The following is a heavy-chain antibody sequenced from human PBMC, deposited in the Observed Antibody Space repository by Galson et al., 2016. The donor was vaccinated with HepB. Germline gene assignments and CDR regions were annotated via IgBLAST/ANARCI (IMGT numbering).Heavy chain of an antibody. V-gene: IGHV3-33*03. CDR1: GFTFRSYG. Sequence: SLRLSCAASGFTFRSYGMHWVRQAPGKGLEWVALIFYDGSSKYYADSVKGRFTISRDNSMNTVYLQMDSVRAEDTAMYFCASGDSGSYRNYLDYWGQGTLVTVSS. J-gene: IGHJ4*02. CDR2: IFYDGSSK. D-gene: IGHD1-26*01. CDR3: ASGDSGSYRNYLDY.